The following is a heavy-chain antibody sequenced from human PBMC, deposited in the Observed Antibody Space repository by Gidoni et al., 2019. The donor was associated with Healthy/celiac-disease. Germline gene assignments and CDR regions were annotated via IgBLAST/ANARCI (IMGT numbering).Heavy chain of an antibody. J-gene: IGHJ6*03. CDR2: IYYSGGT. Sequence: QLQLQESGTELVKPAETLCLTCTVSGDTIGSTSYYWGGIRQPPGKGLEWIGTIYYSGGTYYNLSLTSRVTISVDTSKNQFSLTLSSVTAADTAVYHCARLHDSYGTLTLAYYYMDVWGKGTTVIVSS. V-gene: IGHV4-39*01. CDR3: ARLHDSYGTLTLAYYYMDV. D-gene: IGHD5-18*01. CDR1: GDTIGSTSYY.